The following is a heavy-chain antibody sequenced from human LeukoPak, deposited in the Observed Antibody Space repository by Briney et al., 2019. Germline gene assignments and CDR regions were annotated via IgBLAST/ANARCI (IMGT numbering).Heavy chain of an antibody. J-gene: IGHJ4*02. CDR2: ISGSGGST. CDR1: GFTFSSYA. D-gene: IGHD2-15*01. CDR3: AKTTGYCSGGSCYGFDY. V-gene: IGHV3-23*01. Sequence: GGSLRISCAASGFTFSSYAMSWVRQAPGKGLEWVSAISGSGGSTYYADSVKGRFTISRDNSKNTLYLQMNSLRAEDTAVYYCAKTTGYCSGGSCYGFDYWGQGTLVTVSS.